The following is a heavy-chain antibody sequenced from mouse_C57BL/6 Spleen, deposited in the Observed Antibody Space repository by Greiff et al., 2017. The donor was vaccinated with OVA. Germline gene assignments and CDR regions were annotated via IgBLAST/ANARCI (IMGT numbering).Heavy chain of an antibody. V-gene: IGHV1-50*01. J-gene: IGHJ3*01. CDR2: IDPSDSYT. Sequence: QVPVKQPGAELVKPGASVKLSCQASGYTFTSYWMQWVKQRPGQGLEWIGEIDPSDSYTNYNQKFKGKATLTVDTSSSTAYMQLCSLTSEDSAVYYCARSDDYDPAWFAYWGQGTLVTVSA. CDR1: GYTFTSYW. D-gene: IGHD2-4*01. CDR3: ARSDDYDPAWFAY.